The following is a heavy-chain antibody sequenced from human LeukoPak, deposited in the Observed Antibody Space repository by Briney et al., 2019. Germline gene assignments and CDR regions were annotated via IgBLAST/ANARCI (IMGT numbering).Heavy chain of an antibody. V-gene: IGHV3-33*01. CDR3: ARAAYDSSGYLTL. CDR1: GFTFSSYG. Sequence: PGGSLRLSCAASGFTFSSYGMHWVRQAPGKGLEWVAVIWYDGTNKYYADSVKGRFTISRDNSKNTLFLQMNSLRAEDTAMYYCARAAYDSSGYLTLWGQGTLVTVSS. CDR2: IWYDGTNK. J-gene: IGHJ4*02. D-gene: IGHD3-22*01.